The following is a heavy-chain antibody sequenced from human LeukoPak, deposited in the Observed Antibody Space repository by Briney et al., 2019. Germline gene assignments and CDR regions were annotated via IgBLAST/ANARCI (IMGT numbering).Heavy chain of an antibody. J-gene: IGHJ6*02. CDR1: GESLISGNYY. D-gene: IGHD3-3*01. Sequence: SETLSLTCNVSGESLISGNYYWTWVRQPAGKGLEWVGRIHSSGFANYNRSLKSRVTISRDTSKNQLSLRVSSVTAADTAVYFCVSSRVATPPYNYGMDVWGQGTTVVVSS. V-gene: IGHV4-61*02. CDR3: VSSRVATPPYNYGMDV. CDR2: IHSSGFA.